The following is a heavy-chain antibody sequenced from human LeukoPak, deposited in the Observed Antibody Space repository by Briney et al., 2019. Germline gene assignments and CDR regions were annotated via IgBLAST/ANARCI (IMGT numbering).Heavy chain of an antibody. Sequence: GGSLRLSCEASGLSFRSYGMSWVRQAPGKGLGWVSGISGSGDNTYYTDSVKGRFTISRANSKNTLYLQMNSLRVEDTAVYYCAKCWTSDGVCLDFDHWGQGALVTVSS. CDR3: AKCWTSDGVCLDFDH. J-gene: IGHJ4*02. CDR1: GLSFRSYG. D-gene: IGHD2-8*01. CDR2: ISGSGDNT. V-gene: IGHV3-23*01.